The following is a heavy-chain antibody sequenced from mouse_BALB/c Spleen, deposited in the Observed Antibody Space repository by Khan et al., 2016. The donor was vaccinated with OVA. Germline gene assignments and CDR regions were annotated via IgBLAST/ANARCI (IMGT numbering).Heavy chain of an antibody. CDR1: GFSLTSYG. J-gene: IGHJ3*01. CDR3: AKDRDYDAGFAY. Sequence: QMQLEESGPSLVQPSQSLSITCTVSGFSLTSYGVHWVRQSPGKGLEWLGVIWRGGSTDYNAAFMSRLSITKDNSKSQVFFKMNSLQADDTAIYYCAKDRDYDAGFAYWGQGILVTVSA. D-gene: IGHD2-4*01. V-gene: IGHV2-5-1*01. CDR2: IWRGGST.